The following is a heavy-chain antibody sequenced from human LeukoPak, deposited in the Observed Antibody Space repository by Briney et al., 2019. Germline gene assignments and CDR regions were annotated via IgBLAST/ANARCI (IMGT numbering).Heavy chain of an antibody. J-gene: IGHJ4*02. CDR3: ARDPTYCSSTSCYHTNFDY. V-gene: IGHV4-30-4*08. CDR2: IYYSGST. D-gene: IGHD2-2*01. Sequence: WVRQVPGSGLEWIGYIYYSGSTYYNPSLKSRVTISVDTSKNQFSLKLSSVTAADTAVYYCARDPTYCSSTSCYHTNFDYWGQGTLVTVSS.